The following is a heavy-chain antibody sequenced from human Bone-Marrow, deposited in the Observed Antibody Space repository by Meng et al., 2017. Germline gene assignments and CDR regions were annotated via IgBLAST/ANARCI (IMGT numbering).Heavy chain of an antibody. D-gene: IGHD6-13*01. J-gene: IGHJ6*02. Sequence: KVSCKGSGYSFTSYWIGWVRQMPGKGLEWMGILYPGDSDTRYSPSFQGQVTISADKSISTAYLQWSSLKASDTAMYYCARHRLGYSSSWYGSYYYYYYGMDVWGQGTRVTVSS. CDR3: ARHRLGYSSSWYGSYYYYYYGMDV. CDR2: LYPGDSDT. CDR1: GYSFTSYW. V-gene: IGHV5-51*01.